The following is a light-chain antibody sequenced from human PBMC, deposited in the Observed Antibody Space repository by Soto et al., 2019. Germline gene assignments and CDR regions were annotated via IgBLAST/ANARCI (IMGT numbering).Light chain of an antibody. V-gene: IGLV3-21*02. CDR3: QVWDSSSDHVV. CDR2: DDR. J-gene: IGLJ2*01. Sequence: SYELTQPPSVSVAPGQTAMMTCGGNNIRSKTVQWYQQKPGQAPVLVVSDDRSRPSGIPERFSGSNSGNTATLTISTVAAGDEADYFCQVWDSSSDHVVFGGGTKVTVL. CDR1: NIRSKT.